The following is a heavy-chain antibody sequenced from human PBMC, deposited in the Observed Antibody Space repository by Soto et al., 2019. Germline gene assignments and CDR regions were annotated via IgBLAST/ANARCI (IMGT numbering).Heavy chain of an antibody. CDR1: GGTFSSYT. D-gene: IGHD2-2*01. V-gene: IGHV1-69*02. J-gene: IGHJ6*03. CDR3: ARGARAKVVPAATTYYYYMDV. CDR2: IIPILGIA. Sequence: QVQLVQSGAEVKKPGSSVKVSCKASGGTFSSYTISWVRQAPGQGLEWMGRIIPILGIANYAQKFQGRVTITADKSTSTAYMELSSLRSEDTAVYYCARGARAKVVPAATTYYYYMDVWGKGTTVTVSS.